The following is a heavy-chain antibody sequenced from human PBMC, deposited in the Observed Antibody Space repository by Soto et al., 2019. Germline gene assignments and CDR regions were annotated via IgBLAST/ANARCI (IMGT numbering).Heavy chain of an antibody. Sequence: GGSLRLSCAASGFTFSSYSMNWVRQAPGKGLEWVSSISSSSSYIYYADSVKGRFTISRDNAKNSLYLQMNSLRAEDTAVYYCARDTVGATPAFDIGGQGTMVTVSS. CDR2: ISSSSSYI. D-gene: IGHD1-26*01. V-gene: IGHV3-21*01. J-gene: IGHJ3*02. CDR3: ARDTVGATPAFDI. CDR1: GFTFSSYS.